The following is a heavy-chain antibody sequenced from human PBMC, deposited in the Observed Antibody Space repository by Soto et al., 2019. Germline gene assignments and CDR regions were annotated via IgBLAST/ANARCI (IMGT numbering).Heavy chain of an antibody. D-gene: IGHD5-18*01. CDR3: ARDRLMATAGTARHYFGLDV. Sequence: SETRSLTWTVSGGSIRRGGYYWIWFRQSPRRGLEWIGNIYYSGSTYYNPSLKSRLTISVDTSKNQFSLNLSSVTAADTAVYYCARDRLMATAGTARHYFGLDVWGQGTTVTVSS. CDR2: IYYSGST. J-gene: IGHJ6*02. CDR1: GGSIRRGGYY. V-gene: IGHV4-31*02.